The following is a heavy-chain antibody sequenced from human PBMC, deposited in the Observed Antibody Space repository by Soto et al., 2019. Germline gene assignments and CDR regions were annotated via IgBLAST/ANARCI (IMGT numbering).Heavy chain of an antibody. J-gene: IGHJ6*02. V-gene: IGHV4-31*03. D-gene: IGHD6-13*01. CDR3: ARTPMDIAAAGRDYYYYGMDV. CDR1: GGSISSGGYY. CDR2: IYYSGST. Sequence: SETLSLTCTVSGGSISSGGYYWSWIRQHPGKGLEWIGYIYYSGSTYYNPSLKSRVTISVDTSKNQFSLKLSSVTAADTAVYYCARTPMDIAAAGRDYYYYGMDVWGQGTTVTVSS.